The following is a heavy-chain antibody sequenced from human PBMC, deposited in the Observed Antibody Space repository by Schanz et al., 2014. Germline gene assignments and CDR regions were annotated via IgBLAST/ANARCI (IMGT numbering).Heavy chain of an antibody. CDR3: ARGHHPHGITVAARGFDP. V-gene: IGHV4-34*01. J-gene: IGHJ5*02. Sequence: QVQLRQWGAGLLRPSETLSLTCAVYGGSFSGYYWTWIRQPPGKRLEWIGEIYHSGSTNYNPSLKSRVTISVDKPKKQFSLKVTSMTAADTAVYYCARGHHPHGITVAARGFDPWGQGTLVTVSS. CDR2: IYHSGST. CDR1: GGSFSGYY. D-gene: IGHD6-19*01.